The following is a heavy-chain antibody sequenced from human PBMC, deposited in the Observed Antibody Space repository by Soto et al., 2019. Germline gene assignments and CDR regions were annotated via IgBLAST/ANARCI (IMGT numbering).Heavy chain of an antibody. CDR3: ARGWGEDSSDYYYAY. CDR2: IIPIFGTA. V-gene: IGHV1-69*01. Sequence: QVQLVQSGAEVRKPGSSVKVSCKASGGTFSRHAISWVRQAPGQGLEWMGGIIPIFGTANHAQKFQGRVTIIADESTSTVYMELSSLRSEGTAIYYCARGWGEDSSDYYYAYWGQGTRVIVSS. D-gene: IGHD3-22*01. CDR1: GGTFSRHA. J-gene: IGHJ4*02.